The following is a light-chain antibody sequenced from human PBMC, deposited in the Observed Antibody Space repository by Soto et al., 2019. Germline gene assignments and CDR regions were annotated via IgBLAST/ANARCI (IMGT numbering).Light chain of an antibody. CDR2: GNT. J-gene: IGLJ2*01. CDR1: SSNIGAGYD. Sequence: QAVVTQPPSVSGAPGQRVTISCTGSSSNIGAGYDVHWYQQLPGRAPKLLIYGNTNQPSGVPDRFSGSKSGTSASLAITGLQAEDEADYYCLSFDSSLSVVFGGGTKVTVL. CDR3: LSFDSSLSVV. V-gene: IGLV1-40*01.